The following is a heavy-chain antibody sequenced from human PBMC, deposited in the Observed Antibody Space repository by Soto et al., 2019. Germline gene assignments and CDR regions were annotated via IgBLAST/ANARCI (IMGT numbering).Heavy chain of an antibody. J-gene: IGHJ6*02. CDR1: GYTFTSYG. CDR2: ISAYNGNT. Sequence: GASVKVSCKASGYTFTSYGISWVRQAPGQGLEWMGWISAYNGNTNYAQKLQGRVTMTTDTSTSTAYMELRSLRSDDTAVYYCARGRVRQQLALTRGYYYYGMDVWGQGTTVTVSS. D-gene: IGHD6-13*01. CDR3: ARGRVRQQLALTRGYYYYGMDV. V-gene: IGHV1-18*01.